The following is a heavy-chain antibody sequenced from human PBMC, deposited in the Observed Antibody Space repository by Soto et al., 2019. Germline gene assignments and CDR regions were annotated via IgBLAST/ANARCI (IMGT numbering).Heavy chain of an antibody. CDR2: MNPNSGNT. J-gene: IGHJ2*01. CDR3: ARGRGGRYYDSSGYYRRYFDL. Sequence: QVQLVQSGAEVKKPGASVKVSCKASGYTFTSYDINWVRQATGQGLEWMGWMNPNSGNTGYAQKFQGRVTMTRKTSKSKAYVELSSLRSEDTAEYYCARGRGGRYYDSSGYYRRYFDLWCRGTLVTVSS. V-gene: IGHV1-8*01. D-gene: IGHD3-22*01. CDR1: GYTFTSYD.